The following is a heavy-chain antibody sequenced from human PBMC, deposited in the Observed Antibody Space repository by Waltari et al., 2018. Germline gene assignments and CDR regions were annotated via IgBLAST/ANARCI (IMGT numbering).Heavy chain of an antibody. CDR1: GSTLTELS. D-gene: IGHD1-26*01. Sequence: QVQLVQSGAAVKKPGASVKVSCKVSGSTLTELSIPWVRQAPGKGLEWMGGFDPEDGETIYAQKFQGRVTMTEDTSTDTAYMELSSLRSEDTAVYYCATSGELPPYYYYGMDVWGQGTTVTVSS. CDR2: FDPEDGET. J-gene: IGHJ6*02. V-gene: IGHV1-24*01. CDR3: ATSGELPPYYYYGMDV.